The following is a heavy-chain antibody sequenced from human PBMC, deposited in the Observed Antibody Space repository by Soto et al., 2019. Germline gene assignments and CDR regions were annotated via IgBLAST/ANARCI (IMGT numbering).Heavy chain of an antibody. D-gene: IGHD2-2*01. Sequence: PSETLSLTCTVSGGSIRSYYWSWIRQPPGKGLEWIGYIYYSGSTNYNPSLKSRVTISVDTSKNQFSLKLSSVTAADTAVYYCARHSGSYCSGTSCYSAYYYGMDVWGQGTTVT. J-gene: IGHJ6*02. V-gene: IGHV4-59*08. CDR3: ARHSGSYCSGTSCYSAYYYGMDV. CDR2: IYYSGST. CDR1: GGSIRSYY.